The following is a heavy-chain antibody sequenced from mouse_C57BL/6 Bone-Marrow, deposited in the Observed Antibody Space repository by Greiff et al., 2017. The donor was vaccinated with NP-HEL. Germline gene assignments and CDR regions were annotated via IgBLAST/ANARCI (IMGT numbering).Heavy chain of an antibody. D-gene: IGHD1-1*01. J-gene: IGHJ1*03. CDR3: ARADYGSSYFYWYFDV. CDR2: INSDGGST. Sequence: EVKVVESGGGLVQPGESLKLSCESNEYEFPSHDMSWVRKTPEKRLELVAAINSDGGSTYYPDTMERRFIISRDNTKKTLYLQMSSLRSEDTALYYCARADYGSSYFYWYFDVWGTGTTVTVSS. CDR1: EYEFPSHD. V-gene: IGHV5-2*01.